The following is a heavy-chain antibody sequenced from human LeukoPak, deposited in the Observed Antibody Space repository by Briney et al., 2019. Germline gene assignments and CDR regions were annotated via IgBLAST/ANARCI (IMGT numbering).Heavy chain of an antibody. CDR2: IWYDGSGK. J-gene: IGHJ4*02. V-gene: IGHV3-33*01. Sequence: GGSLRLSCAASRXTFTDYGMHWVRQPPGKGLEWVALIWYDGSGKYYADSVKGRFTISRDNSKNTLYLQMNSLRAEDTAVYYCARDWCGGGSCYYFDHWGQGTLVTVSS. D-gene: IGHD2-15*01. CDR3: ARDWCGGGSCYYFDH. CDR1: RXTFTDYG.